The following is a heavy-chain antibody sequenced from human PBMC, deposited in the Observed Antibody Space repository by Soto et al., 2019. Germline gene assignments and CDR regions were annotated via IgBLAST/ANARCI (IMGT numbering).Heavy chain of an antibody. J-gene: IGHJ4*02. CDR2: ISSSGSTI. D-gene: IGHD1-7*01. CDR3: AREGLTGTTGLIDY. Sequence: AGGSLRLSCSASGFTFSDYYMSWIRQAPGKGLEWVSYISSSGSTIYYADSVKGRFTISRDNAKNSLYLQMNSLRAEDTAVYYCAREGLTGTTGLIDYWGQGTLVTVSS. V-gene: IGHV3-11*01. CDR1: GFTFSDYY.